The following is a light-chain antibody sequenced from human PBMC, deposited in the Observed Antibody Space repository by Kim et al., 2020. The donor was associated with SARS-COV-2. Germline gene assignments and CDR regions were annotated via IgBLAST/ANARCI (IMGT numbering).Light chain of an antibody. CDR1: SGHSRNA. V-gene: IGLV4-69*01. Sequence: QLVLTQSPSASASLGASVKLTCTLSSGHSRNAIAWHQQQPERGPGYLMKLNSDGSHTKGDGIPDRFSGSSSGAERYLTISSLQSEDEADCYCQTWDTGIHVFGGGTQLTVL. J-gene: IGLJ3*02. CDR2: LNSDGSH. CDR3: QTWDTGIHV.